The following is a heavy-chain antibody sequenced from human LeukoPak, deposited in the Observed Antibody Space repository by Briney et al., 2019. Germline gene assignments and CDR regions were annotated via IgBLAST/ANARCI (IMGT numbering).Heavy chain of an antibody. J-gene: IGHJ3*02. CDR1: GFTFSSYG. Sequence: GGSLRLSGAASGFTFSSYGMHWVRQAPGKGLEWVAVISYDGSNKYYADSVKGRFTISRDNSKNTLYLQMNSLRAEDTAVYYCAKDPTIVVPDAFDIWGQGTMVTVSS. CDR3: AKDPTIVVPDAFDI. CDR2: ISYDGSNK. V-gene: IGHV3-30*18. D-gene: IGHD2-15*01.